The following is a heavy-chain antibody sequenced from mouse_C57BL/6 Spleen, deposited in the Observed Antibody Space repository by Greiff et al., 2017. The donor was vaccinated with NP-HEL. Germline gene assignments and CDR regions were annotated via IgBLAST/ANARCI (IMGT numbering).Heavy chain of an antibody. V-gene: IGHV14-2*01. CDR3: ARRGFYGNYMVYYVDY. J-gene: IGHJ2*01. CDR1: GFNIKDYY. CDR2: IDPEDGET. D-gene: IGHD2-1*01. Sequence: EVKLMESGAELVKPGASVKLSCTASGFNIKDYYMHWVKQRTEQGLEWIGRIDPEDGETKYAPKFQGKATITADTSSNTAYLQLSSLTSEDTAVYYCARRGFYGNYMVYYVDYWGQGTTLTVSS.